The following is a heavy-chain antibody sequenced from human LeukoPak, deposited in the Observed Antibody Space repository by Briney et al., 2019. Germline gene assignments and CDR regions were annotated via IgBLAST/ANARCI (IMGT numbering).Heavy chain of an antibody. J-gene: IGHJ4*02. Sequence: GGSLRLSCAASGFTFDDYGMSWVRQAPGKGLEWVSAINWNGGSTAYADSVKGRFTISRDNAKNTLYLQMNSLRAEDTAVYYCARGLSGYASSLGYWGQGTLVTVSA. CDR1: GFTFDDYG. CDR3: ARGLSGYASSLGY. D-gene: IGHD6-6*01. V-gene: IGHV3-20*04. CDR2: INWNGGST.